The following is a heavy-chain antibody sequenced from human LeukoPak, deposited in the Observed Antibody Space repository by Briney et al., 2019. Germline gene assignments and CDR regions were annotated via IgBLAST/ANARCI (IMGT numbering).Heavy chain of an antibody. CDR1: GGSISSSNW. CDR2: IYHSGST. Sequence: SETLSLTCAVSGGSISSSNWWSWVRQPPGKGLEWIGEIYHSGSTNYNPSLKSRVAISVDKSKNQFSLKLSSVTAADTAVYYCARDRRSSSSYYYFDYWGQGTLVTVSS. D-gene: IGHD6-13*01. J-gene: IGHJ4*02. V-gene: IGHV4-4*02. CDR3: ARDRRSSSSYYYFDY.